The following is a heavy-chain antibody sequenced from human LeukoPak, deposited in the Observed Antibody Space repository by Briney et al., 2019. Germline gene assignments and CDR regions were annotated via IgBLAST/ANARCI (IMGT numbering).Heavy chain of an antibody. D-gene: IGHD3-10*01. Sequence: GGSLRLSCAASGFTFSSYSMNWVRQAPGKGLEWVSSISSSSSYIYYADSVKGRFTISRDNAKNSLYLQMNSLRAEDTAVYYCAREDGSGSYPEYYYYYYMDVWGKGTTVTVSS. J-gene: IGHJ6*03. V-gene: IGHV3-21*01. CDR1: GFTFSSYS. CDR3: AREDGSGSYPEYYYYYYMDV. CDR2: ISSSSSYI.